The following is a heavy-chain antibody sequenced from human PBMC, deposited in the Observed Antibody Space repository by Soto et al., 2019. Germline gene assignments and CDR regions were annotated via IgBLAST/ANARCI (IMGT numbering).Heavy chain of an antibody. CDR2: IYWDDDK. CDR1: GFSLTTRGVG. CDR3: AHIPNYYQYDWFDP. Sequence: QITLKESGPTLVKPTQTLTLTCTFSGFSLTTRGVGVGWIRQPPGKALECLALIYWDDDKRYSPSLQSRLSITKDTSKNQVVLTMTNVYPLDTATYYCAHIPNYYQYDWFDPWGQGTLVSVSS. J-gene: IGHJ5*02. V-gene: IGHV2-5*02. D-gene: IGHD3-16*01.